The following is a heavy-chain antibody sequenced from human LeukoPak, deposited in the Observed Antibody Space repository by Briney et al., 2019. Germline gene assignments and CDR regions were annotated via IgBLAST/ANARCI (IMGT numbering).Heavy chain of an antibody. CDR2: IIPIFGTA. CDR3: ASDSRGSYYFDY. D-gene: IGHD3-22*01. CDR1: GGTFSSYA. Sequence: GASVKVSCKASGGTFSSYAISWVRQAPGQGLEWMGGIIPIFGTANYAQKFQGRVMITADESTSTAYMELSSLRSEDTAVYYCASDSRGSYYFDYWGQGTLVTVSS. V-gene: IGHV1-69*13. J-gene: IGHJ4*02.